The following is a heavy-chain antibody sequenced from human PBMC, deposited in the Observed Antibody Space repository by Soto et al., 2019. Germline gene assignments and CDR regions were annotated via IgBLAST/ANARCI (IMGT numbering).Heavy chain of an antibody. J-gene: IGHJ4*02. CDR1: GFTFSSYG. CDR2: ISYDGSNK. Sequence: GGSLRLSCAASGFTFSSYGMHWVRQAPGKGLEWVAVISYDGSNKYYADSVKGRFTISRDNSKNTLYLQMNSLRAEDTAVYYCAKGYYFDYWGQGTLVTVSS. CDR3: AKGYYFDY. V-gene: IGHV3-30*18.